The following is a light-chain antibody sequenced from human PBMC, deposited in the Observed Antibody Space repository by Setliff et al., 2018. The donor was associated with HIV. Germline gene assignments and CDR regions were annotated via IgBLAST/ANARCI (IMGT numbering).Light chain of an antibody. J-gene: IGLJ2*01. CDR2: EVS. V-gene: IGLV2-14*01. CDR1: SSDIGGHDS. Sequence: QSALTQPASVSGSLGQSITISCTGTSSDIGGHDSVSWYQQHPGKAPKLIISEVSNRPSGVSNRFSGSKSGNTASLTISGLQPEDEADYYCCSYAGSDAWIFGGGTKVTVL. CDR3: CSYAGSDAWI.